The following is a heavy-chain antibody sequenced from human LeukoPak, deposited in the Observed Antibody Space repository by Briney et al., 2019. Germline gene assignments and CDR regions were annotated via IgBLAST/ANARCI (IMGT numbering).Heavy chain of an antibody. CDR3: ARVIFGSYAIDY. J-gene: IGHJ4*02. CDR1: GFTLSSYA. Sequence: GGSLRLSCAASGFTLSSYAMHWVRQAPGKGLEWVAVISYDGSNKYYADSVKGRFTISRDNSKNTLYLQMNSLRAEDTAVYYCARVIFGSYAIDYWGQGTLVTVSS. V-gene: IGHV3-30-3*01. CDR2: ISYDGSNK. D-gene: IGHD1-26*01.